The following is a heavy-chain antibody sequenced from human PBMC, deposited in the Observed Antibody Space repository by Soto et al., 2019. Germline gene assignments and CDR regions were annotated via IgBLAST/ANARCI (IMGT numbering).Heavy chain of an antibody. D-gene: IGHD6-19*01. CDR1: GFSLSSTRMA. J-gene: IGHJ4*02. Sequence: QITLKESGPTLVKLTQTLTLTCTFSGFSLSSTRMAVGWIRQPPGKALEWLALIYWDDDKRYSPFLKSRLTITQDTSKNQVVLTMSNMDPVDTPGYYCAHIVVAGLGYYFDYWGQGTLVTVSS. V-gene: IGHV2-5*02. CDR2: IYWDDDK. CDR3: AHIVVAGLGYYFDY.